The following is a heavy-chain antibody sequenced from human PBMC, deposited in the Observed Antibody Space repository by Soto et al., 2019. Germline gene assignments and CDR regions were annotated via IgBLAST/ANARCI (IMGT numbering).Heavy chain of an antibody. V-gene: IGHV5-51*01. CDR1: AYSFTSNW. CDR2: IYPGDSDT. Sequence: GESLKISCKGSAYSFTSNWIGWMRQMPGKGLEWMGIIYPGDSDTRYSPSFQGQVTISADKSISTAYLQWSSLKASDTAMYYCATLSYYDSDSGSDYWGQGTQVTVSS. J-gene: IGHJ4*02. CDR3: ATLSYYDSDSGSDY. D-gene: IGHD3-22*01.